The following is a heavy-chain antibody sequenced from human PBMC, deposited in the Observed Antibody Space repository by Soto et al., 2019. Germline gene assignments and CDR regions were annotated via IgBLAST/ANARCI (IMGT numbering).Heavy chain of an antibody. CDR1: GYAFTTYG. D-gene: IGHD1-1*01. CDR2: ISAHNGNT. CDR3: ARGRYGDY. V-gene: IGHV1-18*01. J-gene: IGHJ4*02. Sequence: QVHLVQSGAEVKKPGASVKVSCKGSGYAFTTYGITWVRQAPGQGLEWMGWISAHNGNTNYAQKLQGRVTVTRDTSTSTAYRGLRGRRSDDTAVYYCARGRYGDYWGQGALVTVSS.